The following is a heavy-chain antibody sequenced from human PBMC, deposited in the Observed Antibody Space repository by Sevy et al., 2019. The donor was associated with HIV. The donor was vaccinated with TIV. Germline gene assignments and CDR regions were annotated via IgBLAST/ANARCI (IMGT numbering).Heavy chain of an antibody. D-gene: IGHD4-4*01. Sequence: GGSLRLSCAASGFTFSSYGMHWVRQAPGKGLEWVAFIRYDGSNKYYADSVKGRFTISRDNSKNTLYLQMNSLRAEDTAVDYCANLALQAVDYWGQGTLVTVSS. CDR2: IRYDGSNK. J-gene: IGHJ4*02. CDR1: GFTFSSYG. CDR3: ANLALQAVDY. V-gene: IGHV3-30*02.